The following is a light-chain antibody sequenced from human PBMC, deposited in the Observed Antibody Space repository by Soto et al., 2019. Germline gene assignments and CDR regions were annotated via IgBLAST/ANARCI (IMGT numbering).Light chain of an antibody. J-gene: IGLJ1*01. CDR3: QSSDSSLSGYV. CDR2: GNS. Sequence: QLVLTQPPSVSGAPGQRVTISCTGSSSNIGAGYDVHWYQQLPGTAPKLLIYGNSNRPSGVPDRFSGSKSGTSASLAITGLQAEDEADYYCQSSDSSLSGYVFGIGTKLNLL. CDR1: SSNIGAGYD. V-gene: IGLV1-40*01.